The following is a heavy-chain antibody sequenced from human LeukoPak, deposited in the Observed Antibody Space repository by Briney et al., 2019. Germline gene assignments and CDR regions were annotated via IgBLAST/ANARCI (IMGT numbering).Heavy chain of an antibody. D-gene: IGHD3-22*01. CDR2: MSGDGGTM. CDR3: ARGRYDSSGYHDALDI. J-gene: IGHJ3*02. CDR1: GFTFSSYA. Sequence: PGGSLRLSCAASGFTFSSYAMSWVRQAPGKGLVWVSHMSGDGGTMRYADSVKGRFTISRDNSKNTLYLQMNSLRDEDTAVYYCARGRYDSSGYHDALDIWGQGTMVTVSS. V-gene: IGHV3-74*01.